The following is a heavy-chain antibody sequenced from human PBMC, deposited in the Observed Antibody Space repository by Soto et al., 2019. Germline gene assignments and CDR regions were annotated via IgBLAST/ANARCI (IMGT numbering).Heavy chain of an antibody. J-gene: IGHJ6*02. V-gene: IGHV4-61*01. CDR1: GGSVSSGSYY. Sequence: PSETLSLTCTVSGGSVSSGSYYWSWIRQPPGKGLEWIGYIYYSGSTNYNPSLKSRVTISVDTSKNQFSLKLSSVTAADTAVYYCARAATEGSTYYDFWSGYYTPWDGMDVWGQGTTVTVSS. CDR3: ARAATEGSTYYDFWSGYYTPWDGMDV. D-gene: IGHD3-3*01. CDR2: IYYSGST.